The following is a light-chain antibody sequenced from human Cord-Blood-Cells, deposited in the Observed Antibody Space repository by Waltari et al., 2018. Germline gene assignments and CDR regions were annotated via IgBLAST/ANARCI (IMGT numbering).Light chain of an antibody. V-gene: IGLV1-44*01. J-gene: IGLJ2*01. CDR3: AAWDDSLNGPV. CDR2: RNN. CDR1: SSNIGSNT. Sequence: QSVLTQPPSASGTPGQRVTISCSGSSSNIGSNTVNWYQQLPGTAPKLLIYRNNRRRPGVPDRCSGSKSGTSASLAISGLQAEDEADYYCAAWDDSLNGPVFGGGTKLTVL.